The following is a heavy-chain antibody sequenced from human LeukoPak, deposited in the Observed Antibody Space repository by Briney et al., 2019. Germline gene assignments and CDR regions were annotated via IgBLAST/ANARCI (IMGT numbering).Heavy chain of an antibody. CDR1: GGSFSGYY. V-gene: IGHV4-34*01. Sequence: PSETLSLTCAVYGGSFSGYYWSWIRQPPGKGLEWIGEINHSGSTNYNPSLKSRVTISVDTSKNQFSLKLSSVTAADTAVYYCARGPRRGKQWLVRGNYFDYWGQGTLVTVSS. D-gene: IGHD6-19*01. CDR2: INHSGST. CDR3: ARGPRRGKQWLVRGNYFDY. J-gene: IGHJ4*02.